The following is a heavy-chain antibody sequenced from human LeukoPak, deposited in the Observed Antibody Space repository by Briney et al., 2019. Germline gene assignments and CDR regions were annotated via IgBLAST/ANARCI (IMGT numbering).Heavy chain of an antibody. CDR2: ISGSGGST. D-gene: IGHD2-2*01. Sequence: EGSLRLSCAASGFTFSSHAMSWVRQAPGKGLEWVSAISGSGGSTYYADSVKGRFTISRDNTKNTLYLQMNSLRAEDTAVYFCAKGKGIVTIPAAPDFWGQGTLVTVSS. CDR1: GFTFSSHA. J-gene: IGHJ4*02. CDR3: AKGKGIVTIPAAPDF. V-gene: IGHV3-23*01.